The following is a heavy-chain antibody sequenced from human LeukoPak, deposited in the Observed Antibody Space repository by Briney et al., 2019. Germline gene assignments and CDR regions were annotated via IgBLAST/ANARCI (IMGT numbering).Heavy chain of an antibody. V-gene: IGHV3-23*01. CDR3: ARSSGWPYYFDY. Sequence: PGGSLRLSCAASGFTFSSYAMSWVRQAPGKGLEWVSAISGSGGSTYYADSVKGRFPISRDNSKNTLNLQMNSLRAEDTAAYYCARSSGWPYYFDYWGQGALVTVSS. CDR2: ISGSGGST. D-gene: IGHD3-22*01. CDR1: GFTFSSYA. J-gene: IGHJ4*02.